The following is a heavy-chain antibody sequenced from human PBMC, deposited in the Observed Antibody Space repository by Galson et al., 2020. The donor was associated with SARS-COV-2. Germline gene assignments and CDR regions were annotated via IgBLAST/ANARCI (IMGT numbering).Heavy chain of an antibody. Sequence: ASVKVSCQASGYSFTGYYIHWVRQAPGEGLEWMGWVNPNTGDMKYKEKFQGRVTMTRDTSISTAYMELTRLTSDDTAVYYCARFAGYCRGTSCYTLYWYFDLWGRGTLVTVSS. D-gene: IGHD2-2*02. J-gene: IGHJ2*01. V-gene: IGHV1-2*02. CDR3: ARFAGYCRGTSCYTLYWYFDL. CDR2: VNPNTGDM. CDR1: GYSFTGYY.